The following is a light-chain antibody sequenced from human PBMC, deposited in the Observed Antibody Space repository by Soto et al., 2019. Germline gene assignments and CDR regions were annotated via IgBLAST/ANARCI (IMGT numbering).Light chain of an antibody. CDR3: QQYYSYPLT. CDR2: AAS. Sequence: AIRMTQSPSSFSASTGDRVTITCRASQGISSYLAWYQQKPGKAPKLLIYAASTLQSGVPSRFSGSGSGTDFTPTISCLKSEDFATYYCQQYYSYPLTFGKGTKVEIK. J-gene: IGKJ1*01. CDR1: QGISSY. V-gene: IGKV1-8*01.